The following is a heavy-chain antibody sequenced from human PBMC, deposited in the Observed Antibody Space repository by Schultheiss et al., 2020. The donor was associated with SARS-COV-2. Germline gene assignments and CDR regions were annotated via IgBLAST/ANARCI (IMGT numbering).Heavy chain of an antibody. V-gene: IGHV5-51*01. CDR2: IYPGDSDT. CDR1: GYSFTSYW. D-gene: IGHD4-17*01. Sequence: GESLKISCKGSGYSFTSYWIGWVRQMPGKGLEWMGIIYPGDSDTRYSPSFQGQVTISADKSAAYLQWSSLKASDTAMYYCARRSDYGVGGDYWGQGTLVTVAS. CDR3: ARRSDYGVGGDY. J-gene: IGHJ4*02.